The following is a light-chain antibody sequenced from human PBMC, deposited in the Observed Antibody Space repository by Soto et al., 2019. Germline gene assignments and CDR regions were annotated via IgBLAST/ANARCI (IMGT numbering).Light chain of an antibody. CDR2: EVT. CDR3: CSYVGRGTLV. J-gene: IGLJ2*01. CDR1: SSDVGGYNY. V-gene: IGLV2-23*02. Sequence: QSALTQPASVSGSPGQSITISCTGTSSDVGGYNYVSWYQQTPGIAPKLLIYEVTKRPSGISSRFSGSKSGNTASLTISGLQAEDEGDYHCCSYVGRGTLVFGGGTKLTVL.